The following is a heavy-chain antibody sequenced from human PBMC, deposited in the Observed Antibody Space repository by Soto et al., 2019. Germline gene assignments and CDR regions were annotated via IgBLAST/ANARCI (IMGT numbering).Heavy chain of an antibody. V-gene: IGHV4-39*01. Sequence: SETLSLTCTVSGGSISSSSYYWGWIRQPPGKGLEWIGYIYHSVSTNYNPSLKSRVTISVDTPKNQFSLKLSSVTAADTAVYYCAKNWNWGSLVHWGQGTLVTVSS. CDR3: AKNWNWGSLVH. D-gene: IGHD7-27*01. CDR2: IYHSVST. J-gene: IGHJ4*02. CDR1: GGSISSSSYY.